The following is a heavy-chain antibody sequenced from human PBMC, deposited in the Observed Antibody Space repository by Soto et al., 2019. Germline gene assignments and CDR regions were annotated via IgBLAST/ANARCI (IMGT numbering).Heavy chain of an antibody. J-gene: IGHJ6*02. CDR3: ARGKGRRITIFGVARGGMVV. CDR2: INHSGST. V-gene: IGHV4-34*01. Sequence: SETLSLTCAVDGGSFRGYCWSWIRQPTGKGLEWIGEINHSGSTNYSPSLKSRVTISVDTYKNQFALKLSSVTAADTAGYYCARGKGRRITIFGVARGGMVVWGQGTTGTVSS. CDR1: GGSFRGYC. D-gene: IGHD3-3*01.